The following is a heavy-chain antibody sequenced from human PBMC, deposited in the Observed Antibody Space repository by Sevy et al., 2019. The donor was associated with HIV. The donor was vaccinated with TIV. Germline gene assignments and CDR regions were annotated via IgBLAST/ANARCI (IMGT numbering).Heavy chain of an antibody. J-gene: IGHJ3*02. D-gene: IGHD2-2*01. CDR2: INHSGST. V-gene: IGHV4-34*01. CDR1: GGSFSGYY. CDR3: ARHCSSTSCSHAFDI. Sequence: SETLSLTCAVYGGSFSGYYWSWIRQPPGKGLEWIGEINHSGSTNYNPSLKSRVTISVDTSKNQFSLKLSSVTAADTAVYYCARHCSSTSCSHAFDIWGKGTMVTVS.